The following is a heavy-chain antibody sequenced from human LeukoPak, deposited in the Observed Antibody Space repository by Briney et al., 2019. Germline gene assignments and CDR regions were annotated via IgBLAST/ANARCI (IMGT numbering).Heavy chain of an antibody. CDR3: ARSGFGSGISFDL. V-gene: IGHV1-46*01. CDR1: GFTLTTYY. CDR2: INPSGGSA. D-gene: IGHD3-10*01. J-gene: IGHJ5*02. Sequence: ASVKVSCKASGFTLTTYYMHWVRQAPGQGPEWMGLINPSGGSADYALKFQGRVTMTRDTSITTAYMELSSLRSEDTAVYYCARSGFGSGISFDLWGQGTLVTVSS.